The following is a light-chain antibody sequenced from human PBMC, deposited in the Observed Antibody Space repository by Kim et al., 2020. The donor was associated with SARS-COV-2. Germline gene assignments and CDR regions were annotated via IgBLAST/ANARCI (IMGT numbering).Light chain of an antibody. J-gene: IGKJ1*01. CDR1: QSVLYNSNNKNY. CDR3: QQYYGTPWT. CDR2: WAS. V-gene: IGKV4-1*01. Sequence: ATINCKSSQSVLYNSNNKNYLAWFQQKPGQSPKLLISWASTRESGVPDRFSGSGSGTDFTLTINSLQAADVAVYYCQQYYGTPWTFGQGTKVEVK.